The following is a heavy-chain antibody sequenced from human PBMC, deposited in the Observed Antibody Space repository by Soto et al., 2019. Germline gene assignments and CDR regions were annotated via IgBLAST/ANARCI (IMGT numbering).Heavy chain of an antibody. D-gene: IGHD3-16*01. J-gene: IGHJ4*02. CDR3: ARDSLGAKGADH. Sequence: QVQLVQSGAEVKRPGSSVKVSCESSGDTFNSYVISWVRQAPGQGLEWMGGIIPIIGVTHYAQKFQGRVTISALSSTGPAYMEFTNLGFEVSALYYCARDSLGAKGADHWGQGTLVTVSS. CDR2: IIPIIGVT. CDR1: GDTFNSYV. V-gene: IGHV1-69*17.